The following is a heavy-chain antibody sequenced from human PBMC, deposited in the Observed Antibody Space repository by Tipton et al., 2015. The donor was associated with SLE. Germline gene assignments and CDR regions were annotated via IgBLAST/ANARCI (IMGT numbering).Heavy chain of an antibody. CDR2: VYDSGTT. J-gene: IGHJ3*02. CDR3: ARGSDINGYSDAFDI. V-gene: IGHV4-59*11. CDR1: GGSISGHQ. D-gene: IGHD2-8*01. Sequence: TLSLTCTVSGGSISGHQWNWIRQPPGKGLEWMGYVYDSGTTNYNPSLKSRVTISVDTSKNQFSLKLSSVTAADTAVYYCARGSDINGYSDAFDIWGQGTMVTVSS.